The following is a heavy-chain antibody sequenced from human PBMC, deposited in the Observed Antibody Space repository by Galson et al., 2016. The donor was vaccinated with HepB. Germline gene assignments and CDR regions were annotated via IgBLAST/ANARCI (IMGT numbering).Heavy chain of an antibody. CDR3: ARTNSKTYGRGSLDY. V-gene: IGHV6-1*01. CDR1: GDSVSSNSAA. Sequence: CAISGDSVSSNSAAWNWIRKSPSRGIEWLGRTYYRSKWINDYATSVKSQINISPDTYKNQFSLQLNYVTPEATAVYYCARTNSKTYGRGSLDYWRQGTLVTVSS. J-gene: IGHJ4*01. D-gene: IGHD2-15*01. CDR2: TYYRSKWIN.